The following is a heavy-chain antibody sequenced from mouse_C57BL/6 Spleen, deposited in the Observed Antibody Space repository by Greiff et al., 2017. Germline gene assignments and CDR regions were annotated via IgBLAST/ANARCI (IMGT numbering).Heavy chain of an antibody. CDR2: ISNGGGST. J-gene: IGHJ2*01. V-gene: IGHV5-12*01. D-gene: IGHD2-4*01. CDR3: ARHGDYGGFDY. CDR1: GFTFSDYY. Sequence: EVQLVESGGGLVQPGGSLKLSCAASGFTFSDYYMYWVRQTPEKRLEWVAYISNGGGSTYYPDTVKGRFTISRDNAKNTLYLQMSRLKSEDTAMYYCARHGDYGGFDYWGQGTTLTVSS.